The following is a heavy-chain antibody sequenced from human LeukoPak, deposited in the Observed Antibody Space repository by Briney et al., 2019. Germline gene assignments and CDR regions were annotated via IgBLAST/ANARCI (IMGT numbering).Heavy chain of an antibody. V-gene: IGHV1-46*01. CDR1: GYNFAGYY. Sequence: ASVKASCKGSGYNFAGYYIHWVRQAPGQGLEWMGLINPGGGNTNYAQNFQGRVTMTRDTSASTVYMELSSLRSEDTAIYYCARIRDGYNDAYDIWGQGTVVTVPS. D-gene: IGHD5-24*01. CDR2: INPGGGNT. CDR3: ARIRDGYNDAYDI. J-gene: IGHJ3*02.